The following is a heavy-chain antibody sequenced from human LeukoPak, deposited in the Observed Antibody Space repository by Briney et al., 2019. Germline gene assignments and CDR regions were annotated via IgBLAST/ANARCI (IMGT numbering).Heavy chain of an antibody. CDR3: ARGLTVNTTMGY. J-gene: IGHJ4*02. CDR2: MNPNSGNT. CDR1: GYTFTSYD. V-gene: IGHV1-8*01. Sequence: ASVKVSCKASGYTFTSYDINWVRQATGQGLEWMGWMNPNSGNTGYAQKFKGRVTMTRNTSISTAYMDLSSLRSEDTAVYYWARGLTVNTTMGYWGQGTLVTVSS. D-gene: IGHD5-18*01.